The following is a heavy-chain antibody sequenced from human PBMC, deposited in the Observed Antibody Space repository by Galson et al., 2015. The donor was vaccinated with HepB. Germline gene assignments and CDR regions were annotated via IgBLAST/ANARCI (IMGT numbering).Heavy chain of an antibody. J-gene: IGHJ3*02. CDR3: ARDQITMIVVVITHAFDI. Sequence: SLRLSCAASGFTFSSYAMHWVRQAPGKGLEWVAVISYDGSNKYYADSVKGRFTISRDNSKNTLYLQMNSLRAEDTAVYYCARDQITMIVVVITHAFDIWGQGTMVTVSS. CDR2: ISYDGSNK. V-gene: IGHV3-30-3*01. D-gene: IGHD3-22*01. CDR1: GFTFSSYA.